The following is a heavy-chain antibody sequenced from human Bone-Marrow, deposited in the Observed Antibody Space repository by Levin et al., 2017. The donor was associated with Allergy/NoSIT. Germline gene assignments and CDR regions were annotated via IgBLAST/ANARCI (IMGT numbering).Heavy chain of an antibody. CDR3: AKSGGGVLRFLEWSPIDY. D-gene: IGHD3-3*01. CDR2: ISGSGGST. CDR1: GFTFSSYA. Sequence: GGSLRLSCAASGFTFSSYAMSWVRQAPGKGLEWVSAISGSGGSTYYADSVKGRFTISRDNSKNTLYLQMNSLRAEDTAVYYCAKSGGGVLRFLEWSPIDYWGQGTLVTVSS. J-gene: IGHJ4*02. V-gene: IGHV3-23*01.